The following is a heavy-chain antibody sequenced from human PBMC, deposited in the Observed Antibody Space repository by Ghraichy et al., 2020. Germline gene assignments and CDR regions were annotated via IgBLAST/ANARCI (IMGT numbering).Heavy chain of an antibody. Sequence: GGSLRLSCAASGFTFSGSAMHWVRQASGKGLEWVGRIRSKANSYATAYAASVKGRFTISRDDSKNTAYLQMNSLKTEDTAVYYCTPAIPDIVVGYWGQGTLVTVSS. CDR2: IRSKANSYAT. V-gene: IGHV3-73*01. J-gene: IGHJ4*02. CDR3: TPAIPDIVVGY. CDR1: GFTFSGSA. D-gene: IGHD2-2*01.